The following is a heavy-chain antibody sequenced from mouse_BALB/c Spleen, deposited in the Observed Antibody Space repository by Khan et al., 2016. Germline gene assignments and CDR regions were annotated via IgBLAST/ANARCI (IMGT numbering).Heavy chain of an antibody. CDR3: ARRGYLRYDGAMDY. J-gene: IGHJ4*01. V-gene: IGHV5-12-2*01. D-gene: IGHD2-14*01. CDR2: INNGGDIT. CDR1: GFTFSSYT. Sequence: EVELVESGGGLVQSGGSLKLSCAASGFTFSSYTMSWVRQTPEKRLEWVAYINNGGDITYYPDTIKGRFTISRDKAKNTMYLQMSSMRSEATAMYYCARRGYLRYDGAMDYWGQGTSVTVSS.